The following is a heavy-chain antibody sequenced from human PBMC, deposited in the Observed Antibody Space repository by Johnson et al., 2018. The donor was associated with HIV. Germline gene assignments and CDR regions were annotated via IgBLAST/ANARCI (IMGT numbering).Heavy chain of an antibody. CDR3: ARGFRSGLIIGGAFDI. V-gene: IGHV3-30*04. J-gene: IGHJ3*02. CDR2: ISYDGSNK. D-gene: IGHD3-22*01. CDR1: GFTFSSYA. Sequence: VQLVESGGGVVQPGRSLRLSCAASGFTFSSYAMHWVRQAPGKGLEWVAVISYDGSNKYYADSVKGRFTISRDNSKNTLYLNMNRLRAEETALYYCARGFRSGLIIGGAFDIWGQGTMVTVSS.